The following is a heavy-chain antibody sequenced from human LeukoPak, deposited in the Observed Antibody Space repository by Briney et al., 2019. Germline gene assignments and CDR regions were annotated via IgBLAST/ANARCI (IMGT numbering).Heavy chain of an antibody. V-gene: IGHV1-18*01. CDR2: ISAYYGNT. D-gene: IGHD6-25*01. Sequence: ASVKVSCNASGYIFTNYGITWVRQAPGQGPEWMGWISAYYGNTNYAQKLQGRVTMTTDTSTSTAYMELRSLRSDDTAVYYCAGGLFPSYYFDYWDQGTLVTVSS. CDR1: GYIFTNYG. CDR3: AGGLFPSYYFDY. J-gene: IGHJ4*02.